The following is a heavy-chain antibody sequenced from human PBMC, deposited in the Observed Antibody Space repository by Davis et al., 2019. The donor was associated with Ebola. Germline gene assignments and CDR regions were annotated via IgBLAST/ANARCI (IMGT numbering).Heavy chain of an antibody. CDR1: GYTFTGYD. D-gene: IGHD1-26*01. CDR2: MNPNSGNT. J-gene: IGHJ4*02. Sequence: AASVKVSCKASGYTFTGYDINWVRQATGQGLEWMGWMNPNSGNTGYARKFQGRVTMTRENSMSTVYMELRSLRSDDTAVYYCSRGYYALDSWGQGTLVTVSS. CDR3: SRGYYALDS. V-gene: IGHV1-8*01.